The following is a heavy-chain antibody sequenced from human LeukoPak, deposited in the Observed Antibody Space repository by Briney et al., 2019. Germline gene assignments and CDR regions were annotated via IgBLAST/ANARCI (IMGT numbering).Heavy chain of an antibody. Sequence: TSETLSLTCAVYGGSFSGYYWSWIRHPPGKWLECIGEIKHSGSTNYNPSLKSRVTISVDTSKNQFSLKLSSVTAADTAVYYCARIKRHQAFYRYMDVWGKGTTVTVSS. CDR3: ARIKRHQAFYRYMDV. CDR2: IKHSGST. D-gene: IGHD6-25*01. CDR1: GGSFSGYY. V-gene: IGHV4-34*01. J-gene: IGHJ6*03.